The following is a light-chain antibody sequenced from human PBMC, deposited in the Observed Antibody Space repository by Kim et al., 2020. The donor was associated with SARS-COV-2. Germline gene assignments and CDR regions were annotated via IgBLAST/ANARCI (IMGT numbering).Light chain of an antibody. V-gene: IGLV1-44*01. CDR2: SNN. J-gene: IGLJ2*01. Sequence: GTPGQRATISGSGSSSNIGSNTVNWYPQPPGTAPKLLIYSNNQRPSGVPDRFSGSKSGTSASLAISGLQSEDEADYYCEAWDDSLVFGGGTQLTVL. CDR1: SSNIGSNT. CDR3: EAWDDSLV.